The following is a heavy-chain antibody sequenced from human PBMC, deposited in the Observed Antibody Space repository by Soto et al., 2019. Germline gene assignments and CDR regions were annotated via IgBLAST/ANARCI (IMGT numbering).Heavy chain of an antibody. V-gene: IGHV3-49*04. J-gene: IGHJ4*02. CDR3: TRDPPVAVAAGTEGLDY. CDR1: GFTFGDYA. CDR2: IRSKAYGGTT. Sequence: PGGSLRLSCTASGFTFGDYAMSWVRQAPGKGLEWVGFIRSKAYGGTTEYAASVKGRFTISRDDSKSIAYLQMNSLKTEDTAVYYCTRDPPVAVAAGTEGLDYWGQGTLVTVSS. D-gene: IGHD6-19*01.